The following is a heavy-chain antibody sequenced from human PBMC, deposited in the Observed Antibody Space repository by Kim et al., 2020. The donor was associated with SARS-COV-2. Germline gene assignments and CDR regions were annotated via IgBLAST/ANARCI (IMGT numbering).Heavy chain of an antibody. V-gene: IGHV1-69*13. J-gene: IGHJ3*02. CDR1: GGTFSSYA. Sequence: SVKVSCKASGGTFSSYAISWVRQAPGQGLEWMGGIIPIFGTANYAQKFQGRVTITADESTSTAYMELSSLRSEDTAVYYCAVHKWELPKDAFDIWGQGTMVTVSS. CDR2: IIPIFGTA. D-gene: IGHD1-26*01. CDR3: AVHKWELPKDAFDI.